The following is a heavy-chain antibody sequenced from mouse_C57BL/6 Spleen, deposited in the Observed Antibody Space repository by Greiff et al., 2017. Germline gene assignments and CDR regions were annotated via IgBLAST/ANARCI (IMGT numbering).Heavy chain of an antibody. Sequence: VQLQQPGAELVRPGSSVKLSCKASGYTFTSYWMDWVKQRPGQGLEWIGNIYPSDSETHYNQKFKDKATLTVDKSSSTAYMQLSSLTSEDSAVYYCAREEYGNYGNVYWGQGTTLTVSS. CDR3: AREEYGNYGNVY. D-gene: IGHD2-10*02. CDR2: IYPSDSET. CDR1: GYTFTSYW. J-gene: IGHJ2*01. V-gene: IGHV1-61*01.